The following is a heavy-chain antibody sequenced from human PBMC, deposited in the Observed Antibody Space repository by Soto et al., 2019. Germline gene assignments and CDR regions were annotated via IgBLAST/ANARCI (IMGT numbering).Heavy chain of an antibody. CDR2: IYYSGST. D-gene: IGHD2-2*01. CDR1: GGSISSGDYY. J-gene: IGHJ5*02. V-gene: IGHV4-30-4*01. CDR3: ARDSRYCSSTSCYFGFDP. Sequence: TLSLTCTVSGGSISSGDYYWSWIRQPPGKGLEWIGYIYYSGSTYYNPSLKSRVTISVDTSKNQFSLKLSSVTAADTAVYYCARDSRYCSSTSCYFGFDPWGQGTLVTVSS.